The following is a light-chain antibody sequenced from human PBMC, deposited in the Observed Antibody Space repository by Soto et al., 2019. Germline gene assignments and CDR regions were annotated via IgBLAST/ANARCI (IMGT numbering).Light chain of an antibody. J-gene: IGKJ1*01. CDR2: AAS. CDR1: RGISSY. Sequence: IQLTQSPSSLSASVGDRVTITCRASRGISSYLGWYQQKPGKAPNRLIYAASSLQSGVPSRFSGSGSGTEFTLTISSLQPEDFAAYYCLQHNSYPWTFGQGTKVDIK. CDR3: LQHNSYPWT. V-gene: IGKV1-17*01.